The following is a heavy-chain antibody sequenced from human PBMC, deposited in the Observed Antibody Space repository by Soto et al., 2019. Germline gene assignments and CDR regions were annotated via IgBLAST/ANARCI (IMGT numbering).Heavy chain of an antibody. V-gene: IGHV3-30-3*01. CDR3: GRVGFVWGSYYFYYSSGRDV. CDR2: ISYDGSNK. J-gene: IGHJ6*02. Sequence: PGGSLRLSCAASGFTFSSYAMHWVRQAPGKGLEWVAVISYDGSNKYYADSVKGRFTISRDNSKNTLYLQMNSLRAEDTAVYYCGRVGFVWGSYYFYYSSGRDVGGQGPRVTVSS. D-gene: IGHD3-16*01. CDR1: GFTFSSYA.